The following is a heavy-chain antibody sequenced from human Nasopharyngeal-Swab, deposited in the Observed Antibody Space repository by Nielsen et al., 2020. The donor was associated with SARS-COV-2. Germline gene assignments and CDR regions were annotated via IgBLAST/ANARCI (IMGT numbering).Heavy chain of an antibody. V-gene: IGHV3-23*03. CDR2: IYSGGSST. J-gene: IGHJ5*02. Sequence: GESLKISCAASGFTFSGYAMSWVRQAPGKGLEWVSVIYSGGSSTYYADSVKGRFTISRDNSKNTLYLQMNSLRAEDTAVYYCAKGVAARPYWFDPWGQGTLVTVSS. D-gene: IGHD6-6*01. CDR1: GFTFSGYA. CDR3: AKGVAARPYWFDP.